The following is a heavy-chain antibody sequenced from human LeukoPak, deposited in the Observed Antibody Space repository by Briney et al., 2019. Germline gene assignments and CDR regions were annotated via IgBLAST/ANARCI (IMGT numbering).Heavy chain of an antibody. D-gene: IGHD3-22*01. J-gene: IGHJ4*02. Sequence: GGSLRLSCAASGFTFSSYGMHWIRQAPGKGLEWVAFIRYDGSNKYYADSVKGRFTISRDNSKNTLYLQMNSLRAEDTAVYYCAKDKTYYYDSSGYTPMDYWGQGTLVTVPS. V-gene: IGHV3-30*02. CDR1: GFTFSSYG. CDR2: IRYDGSNK. CDR3: AKDKTYYYDSSGYTPMDY.